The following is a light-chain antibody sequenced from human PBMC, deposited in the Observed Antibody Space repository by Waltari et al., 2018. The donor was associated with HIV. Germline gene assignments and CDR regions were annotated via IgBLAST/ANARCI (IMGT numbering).Light chain of an antibody. J-gene: IGLJ3*02. CDR3: RSYAGSYSV. Sequence: QSALTQPRSVSGSPGQSVTISCTGTSSDVGGSNYVSWYQQHPGKAPKRMIYDVSKRPSGVPDRFSGSKSGNTASLTISGLQAEDEADYYCRSYAGSYSVFGGGTKLTVL. CDR2: DVS. V-gene: IGLV2-11*01. CDR1: SSDVGGSNY.